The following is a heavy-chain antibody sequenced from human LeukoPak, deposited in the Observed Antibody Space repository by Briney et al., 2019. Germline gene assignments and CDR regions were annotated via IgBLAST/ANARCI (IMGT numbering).Heavy chain of an antibody. J-gene: IGHJ6*04. D-gene: IGHD2-2*02. CDR2: INSDGNST. CDR3: ARPDCSSTSCYTLSV. Sequence: GGSLRLSCAASGFTFSSYWMHWVRQAPGKGLVWVSRINSDGNSTNYADSVKGRFTISRDNAKNTLYLQTNSLRAEDTAVYYCARPDCSSTSCYTLSVWGKGTTVTVSS. V-gene: IGHV3-74*01. CDR1: GFTFSSYW.